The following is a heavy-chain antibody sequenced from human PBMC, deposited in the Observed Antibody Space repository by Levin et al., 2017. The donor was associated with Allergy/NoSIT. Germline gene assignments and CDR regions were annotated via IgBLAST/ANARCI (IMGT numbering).Heavy chain of an antibody. V-gene: IGHV4-39*01. J-gene: IGHJ4*02. Sequence: GSLRLSCTVSGGSISSSSYYWGWIRQPPGKGLEWIGSIYYSGSTYYNPSLKSRVTISVDTSKNQFSLKLSSVTAADTAVYYCATNPGGYSSAWPHDYWGQGTLVTVSS. D-gene: IGHD6-19*01. CDR1: GGSISSSSYY. CDR2: IYYSGST. CDR3: ATNPGGYSSAWPHDY.